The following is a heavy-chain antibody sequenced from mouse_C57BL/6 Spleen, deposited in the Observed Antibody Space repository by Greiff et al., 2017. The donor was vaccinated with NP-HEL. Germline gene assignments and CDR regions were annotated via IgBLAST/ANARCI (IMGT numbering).Heavy chain of an antibody. CDR2: IDPETGGT. J-gene: IGHJ2*01. Sequence: VKLVESGAELVRPGASVTLSCKASGYTFTDYEMHWVKQTPVHGLEWIGAIDPETGGTAYNQKFKGKAILTADKSSSTAYMELRSLTSEDSAVYYCTRKGDGSHFDYWGQGTTLTVSS. D-gene: IGHD2-3*01. V-gene: IGHV1-15*01. CDR3: TRKGDGSHFDY. CDR1: GYTFTDYE.